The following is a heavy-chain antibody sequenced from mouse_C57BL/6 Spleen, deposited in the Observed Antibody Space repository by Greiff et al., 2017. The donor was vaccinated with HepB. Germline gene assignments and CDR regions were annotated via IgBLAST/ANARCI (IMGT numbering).Heavy chain of an antibody. V-gene: IGHV1-50*01. D-gene: IGHD1-1*01. CDR3: ASQYYYGSSY. Sequence: VQLQQPGAELVKPGASVKLSCKASGYTFTSYWMQWVKQRPGQGLEWIGEIDPSDSYTNYNQKFKGKATLTVDTSSSTAYMQLSSLTSEDSAVYYCASQYYYGSSYWGQGTTLTVSS. CDR2: IDPSDSYT. CDR1: GYTFTSYW. J-gene: IGHJ2*01.